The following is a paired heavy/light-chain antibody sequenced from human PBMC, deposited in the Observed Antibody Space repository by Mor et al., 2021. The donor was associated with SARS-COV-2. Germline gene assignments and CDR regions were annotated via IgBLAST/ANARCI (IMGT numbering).Light chain of an antibody. CDR3: QQAQSYPIT. CDR1: QSVSAW. CDR2: KAS. V-gene: IGKV1-5*03. J-gene: IGKJ5*01. Sequence: DIQMTQSPSTLSASVGDRVTITCRASQSVSAWLAWYQQKPGKVPKLLISKASSLEGGVPSRFSGSGFGTEFTLTITSLQPDDFATYYCQQAQSYPITFGQGTRLDIK.
Heavy chain of an antibody. D-gene: IGHD2-2*01. Sequence: QLVESGGGLVQPGGSLRLSCAVSGFTAGAHWMSWVRQPPGKGLEWVASINPVGSDQKYVDSVKGRFTISRDNAKNSLFLQMSSLRAEDTAVYHCARIPDFSTRYDYWGQGALVTVSS. CDR1: GFTAGAHW. CDR2: INPVGSDQ. J-gene: IGHJ4*02. CDR3: ARIPDFSTRYDY. V-gene: IGHV3-7*01.